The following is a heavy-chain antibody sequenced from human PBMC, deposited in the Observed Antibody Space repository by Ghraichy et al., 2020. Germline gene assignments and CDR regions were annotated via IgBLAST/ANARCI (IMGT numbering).Heavy chain of an antibody. V-gene: IGHV3-53*01. D-gene: IGHD5-24*01. CDR2: IYSGGGT. J-gene: IGHJ4*02. CDR3: MRDSNGMAKTPG. Sequence: GGSLRLSCAASGFAVSNNYMSWVRQAPGKGLEWVSLIYSGGGTLYADSVKGRFTISRDSSKNTLYLQMNSLRAEDTAVYYCMRDSNGMAKTPGWGQGTLVTVSS. CDR1: GFAVSNNY.